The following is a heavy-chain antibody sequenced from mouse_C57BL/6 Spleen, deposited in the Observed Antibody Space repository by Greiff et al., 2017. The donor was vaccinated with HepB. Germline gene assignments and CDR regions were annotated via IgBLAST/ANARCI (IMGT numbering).Heavy chain of an antibody. V-gene: IGHV5-15*01. D-gene: IGHD1-1*01. CDR2: ISNLAYSI. Sequence: EVKVVESGGGLVQPGGSLKLSCAASGFTFSDYGMAWVRQAPRKGPEWVAFISNLAYSIYYADTVTGRFTISRENAKNTLYLEMSSLRSEDTAMYYCARHGGSSYDWYFDVWGTGTTVTVSS. CDR3: ARHGGSSYDWYFDV. CDR1: GFTFSDYG. J-gene: IGHJ1*03.